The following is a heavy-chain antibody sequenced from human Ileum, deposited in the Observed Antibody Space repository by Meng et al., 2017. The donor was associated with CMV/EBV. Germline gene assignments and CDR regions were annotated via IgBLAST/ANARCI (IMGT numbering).Heavy chain of an antibody. J-gene: IGHJ6*02. CDR2: ISYSGST. CDR3: STTARFGVDWIGMDV. Sequence: SETLSLTCAVSGGSMTGYYWSWIRQSPGKGLEWIGYISYSGSTNYYPYLKRRVTILVNMTKNQFSLNLTSVTGADTAVYYCSTTARFGVDWIGMDVWGQGTTVTVSS. CDR1: GGSMTGYY. D-gene: IGHD3-10*01. V-gene: IGHV4-59*01.